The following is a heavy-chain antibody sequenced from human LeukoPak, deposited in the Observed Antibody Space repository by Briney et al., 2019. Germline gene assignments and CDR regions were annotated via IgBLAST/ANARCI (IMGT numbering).Heavy chain of an antibody. CDR2: FDPEDGET. Sequence: GASVKVSCKVSGYTLTELSMHWVRQAPGKGLEWMGGFDPEDGETIYAQKFQGRVTMTEDTSTDTAYMELSSLRSEDTAVYYCATRTGSYCSGGSCYGLEAFDIWGQGTMVTVSS. CDR1: GYTLTELS. J-gene: IGHJ3*02. D-gene: IGHD2-15*01. CDR3: ATRTGSYCSGGSCYGLEAFDI. V-gene: IGHV1-24*01.